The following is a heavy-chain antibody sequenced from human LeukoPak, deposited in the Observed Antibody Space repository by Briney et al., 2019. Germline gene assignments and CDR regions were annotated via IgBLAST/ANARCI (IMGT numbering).Heavy chain of an antibody. CDR1: GFTFSSYW. V-gene: IGHV3-74*01. CDR2: INSDGSST. CDR3: ARSSRTYSYGLIWFDP. Sequence: GGSLRLSCAASGFTFSSYWMHWVRHAPGKGLVWVSRINSDGSSTSYADSVKGRFTISRDNAKNTLYLQMNSLRAEDTAVYYCARSSRTYSYGLIWFDPWGQGTLVTVSS. J-gene: IGHJ5*02. D-gene: IGHD5-18*01.